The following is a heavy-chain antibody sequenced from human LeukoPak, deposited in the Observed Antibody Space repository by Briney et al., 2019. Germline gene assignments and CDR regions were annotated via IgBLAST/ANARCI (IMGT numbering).Heavy chain of an antibody. CDR1: GYTFTSYY. Sequence: GASVKVSCKASGYTFTSYYMHWVRQAPGQGLEWVGIIYPSGGSTSYAQKFQGRVTMTRDTSTSTVYMELSSLRSEDTAVYYCARVTYYYDSSGYYYVDYWGQGTLVTVSS. J-gene: IGHJ4*02. D-gene: IGHD3-22*01. CDR2: IYPSGGST. V-gene: IGHV1-46*03. CDR3: ARVTYYYDSSGYYYVDY.